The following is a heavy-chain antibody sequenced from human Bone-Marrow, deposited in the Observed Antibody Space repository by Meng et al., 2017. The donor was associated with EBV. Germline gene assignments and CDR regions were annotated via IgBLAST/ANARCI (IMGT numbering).Heavy chain of an antibody. CDR3: ARDLVVGATSFHY. Sequence: GARWKNPGASVKTPCKASGHTFTGYYMHWVRQAPGQGLEWMGRINPNSGGTNYAQKFQGRVTMTRDTSISTAYMELSRLRSDDTAVYYCARDLVVGATSFHYWGQGTLVTVSS. V-gene: IGHV1-2*06. CDR1: GHTFTGYY. J-gene: IGHJ4*02. CDR2: INPNSGGT. D-gene: IGHD1-26*01.